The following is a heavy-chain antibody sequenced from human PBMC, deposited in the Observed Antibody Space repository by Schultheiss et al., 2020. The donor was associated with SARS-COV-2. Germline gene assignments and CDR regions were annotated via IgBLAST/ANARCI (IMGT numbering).Heavy chain of an antibody. CDR1: GYTFTSYG. Sequence: ASVKVSCKASGYTFTSYGISWVRQAPGQGLEWMGWISPILGIANYAQKFQGRVTMTRDTSISTAYMELTRLTSDDTAMYYCARVPWDQDYWGQGTLVTVSS. D-gene: IGHD1-26*01. J-gene: IGHJ4*02. CDR3: ARVPWDQDY. V-gene: IGHV1-2*02. CDR2: ISPILGIA.